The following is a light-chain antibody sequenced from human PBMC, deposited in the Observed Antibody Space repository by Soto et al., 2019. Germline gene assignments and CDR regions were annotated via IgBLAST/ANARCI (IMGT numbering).Light chain of an antibody. V-gene: IGLV2-8*01. CDR2: EVS. Sequence: QSALTQPPSASGSPGQSVTISCTGTSSDVGGYNYVSWYQQHPGKAPKLMISEVSKRPSGVPDRFSGSKSGNTASLTVSGLQAEDAADYYCSSFAGNNNLVFGGGTKLT. CDR3: SSFAGNNNLV. CDR1: SSDVGGYNY. J-gene: IGLJ2*01.